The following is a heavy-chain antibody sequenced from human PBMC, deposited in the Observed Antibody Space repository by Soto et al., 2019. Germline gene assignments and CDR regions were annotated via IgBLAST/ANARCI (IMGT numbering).Heavy chain of an antibody. CDR3: VRANSRAQTNNWFDP. D-gene: IGHD6-13*01. CDR1: GGSISSSNW. Sequence: PSETLALTCAVSGGSISSSNWWSWGREPPGKRLEWIGEIYHSGSTNYNPSLKSRVTISVDKSKNQFSLKLSSVSAADTAVYYCVRANSRAQTNNWFDPWGQGSLVTVSS. V-gene: IGHV4-4*02. J-gene: IGHJ5*02. CDR2: IYHSGST.